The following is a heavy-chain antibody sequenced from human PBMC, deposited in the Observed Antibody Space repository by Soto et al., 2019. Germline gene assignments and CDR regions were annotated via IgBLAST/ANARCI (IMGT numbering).Heavy chain of an antibody. CDR2: ISSSGSSI. D-gene: IGHD2-2*01. V-gene: IGHV3-48*02. Sequence: GGSLRLSCAASGFSFSSYSMNWVRQAPGKGLEWVSYISSSGSSIDNRDSVKGRFTISIDNAKNSLYLQMNSMRDEDTAVYYCARDLEPAASHDAFDIWGQGTMVTVSS. CDR1: GFSFSSYS. CDR3: ARDLEPAASHDAFDI. J-gene: IGHJ3*02.